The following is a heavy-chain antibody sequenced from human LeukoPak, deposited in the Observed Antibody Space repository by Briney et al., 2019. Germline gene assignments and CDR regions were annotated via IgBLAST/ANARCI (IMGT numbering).Heavy chain of an antibody. CDR1: GGSISSSSYY. CDR2: IYYSGST. J-gene: IGHJ5*02. V-gene: IGHV4-39*07. D-gene: IGHD3-10*01. CDR3: ARGRGEGRGIAMIRGVRAPSYNWFDP. Sequence: SETLSPTCTVSGGSISSSSYYWGWIRQPPGKGLEWIGSIYYSGSTYYNPSLKSRVTISVDTSKNQFSLKLSSVTAADMAVYYCARGRGEGRGIAMIRGVRAPSYNWFDPWGHGTLVTVST.